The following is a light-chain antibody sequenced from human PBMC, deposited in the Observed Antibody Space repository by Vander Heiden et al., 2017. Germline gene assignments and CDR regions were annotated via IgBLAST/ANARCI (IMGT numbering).Light chain of an antibody. V-gene: IGLV3-21*02. CDR2: KDR. CDR1: ITGGDS. CDR3: QVWAGSSNHRL. J-gene: IGLJ2*01. Sequence: SHVLTQAPSVSVDPGQTATVTCGGNITGGDSVHWYRQRPGQAPDWGREKDRHRPSGIPERLAGSRSGNKAKLNIHRVEAGDEGDDYGQVWAGSSNHRLFGGGTRMSVL.